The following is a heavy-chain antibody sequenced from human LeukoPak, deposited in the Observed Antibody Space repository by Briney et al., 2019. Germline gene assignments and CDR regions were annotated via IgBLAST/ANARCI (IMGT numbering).Heavy chain of an antibody. D-gene: IGHD2-21*02. J-gene: IGHJ4*02. CDR2: IKGEGSGK. V-gene: IGHV3-7*01. Sequence: GGTLRLSCAASGFTFSNHGMNWVRQAPGKGLEGVANIKGEGSGKNYRDSVEGRFTISRDNAKNSVSLQMTSLRAEDTAVYYCGRDIVDGGDDYWGQGTLVTVSS. CDR1: GFTFSNHG. CDR3: GRDIVDGGDDY.